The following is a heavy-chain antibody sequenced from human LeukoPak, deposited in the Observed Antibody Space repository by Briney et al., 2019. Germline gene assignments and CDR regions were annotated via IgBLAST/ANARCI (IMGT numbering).Heavy chain of an antibody. CDR2: IIPIFGTA. CDR3: ARDSFPNYYDSSGYYF. J-gene: IGHJ4*02. CDR1: GGTFISYA. Sequence: ASVKVSCKASGGTFISYAISWVRQAPGQGLEWMGGIIPIFGTANYAQKFQGRVTITADESTSTAYMELSSLRSGDTAVYYCARDSFPNYYDSSGYYFWGQGTLVTVSS. D-gene: IGHD3-22*01. V-gene: IGHV1-69*13.